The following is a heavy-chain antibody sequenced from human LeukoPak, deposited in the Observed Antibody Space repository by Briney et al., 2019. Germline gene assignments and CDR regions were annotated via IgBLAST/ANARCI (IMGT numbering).Heavy chain of an antibody. Sequence: ASVKVSCKASGYTFTGYYMHWVRQAPGQGLEWMGWINPNSGGTNYAQKFQGRVTMSRDTSISTAYMELSRLRSDDTAVYYCARVGELLRTGAFDIWGQGTMVTVSS. D-gene: IGHD1-26*01. CDR2: INPNSGGT. CDR3: ARVGELLRTGAFDI. CDR1: GYTFTGYY. V-gene: IGHV1-2*02. J-gene: IGHJ3*02.